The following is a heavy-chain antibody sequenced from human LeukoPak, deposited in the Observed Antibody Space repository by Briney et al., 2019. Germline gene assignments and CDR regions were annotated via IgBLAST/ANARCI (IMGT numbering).Heavy chain of an antibody. CDR3: ARLGDYYDSSGLHQFDY. V-gene: IGHV4-39*07. J-gene: IGHJ4*02. Sequence: PSETLSLTCTVSGGSISSSSYYWGWIRQPPGKGLEWIGSIYYSGSTYYNPSLKSRVTISVDTSKNQFSLKLSSVTAADTAVYYCARLGDYYDSSGLHQFDYWGQGTLVTVSS. CDR2: IYYSGST. D-gene: IGHD3-22*01. CDR1: GGSISSSSYY.